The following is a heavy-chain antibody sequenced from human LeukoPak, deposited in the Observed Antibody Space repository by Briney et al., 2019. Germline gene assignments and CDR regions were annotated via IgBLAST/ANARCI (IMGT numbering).Heavy chain of an antibody. V-gene: IGHV4-30-4*01. D-gene: IGHD1-26*01. CDR1: GGSISSGDYY. CDR3: ARGESYVDAFDI. CDR2: IYYSGST. Sequence: PSETLSLTCTVSGGSISSGDYYWSWIRQPPGKGLEWIGYIYYSGSTYYNPSLKSRVTISVDTSKNQFSLKLSSVTAADTAVYYCARGESYVDAFDIWGQGTMVTVSS. J-gene: IGHJ3*02.